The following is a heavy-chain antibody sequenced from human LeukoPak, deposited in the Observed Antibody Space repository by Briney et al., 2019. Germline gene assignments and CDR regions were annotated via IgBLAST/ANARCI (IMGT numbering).Heavy chain of an antibody. Sequence: SETLSLTCTVSGGSISSYYWSWIRQPPGKGLERIGYIYYSGSTNYNPSLKSRVTISLDTSKNQFSLRLTSVTAADTAVYYCARTGTLGSYSDSWGRGIQVTVSS. CDR3: ARTGTLGSYSDS. D-gene: IGHD3-10*01. J-gene: IGHJ5*01. CDR1: GGSISSYY. V-gene: IGHV4-59*01. CDR2: IYYSGST.